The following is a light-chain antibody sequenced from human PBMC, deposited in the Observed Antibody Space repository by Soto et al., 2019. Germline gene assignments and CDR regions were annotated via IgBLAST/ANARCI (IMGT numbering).Light chain of an antibody. CDR2: DAS. V-gene: IGKV3-11*01. Sequence: EIVLTQSPATLSLSLGERATLSCRASQSVSSYLAWYQQKPGQAPRLLIYDASNRATGIPARFSGSGSGTDFTLTISSLEPEDFAVYYCQQRSNWPQNTFGQGTRLEIK. CDR1: QSVSSY. CDR3: QQRSNWPQNT. J-gene: IGKJ5*01.